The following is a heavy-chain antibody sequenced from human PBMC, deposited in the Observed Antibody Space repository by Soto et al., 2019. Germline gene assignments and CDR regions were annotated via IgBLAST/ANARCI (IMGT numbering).Heavy chain of an antibody. J-gene: IGHJ5*02. CDR3: ARGFPTYYDFWSGYYRNWFDP. CDR1: GFTVSSNY. V-gene: IGHV4-34*01. Sequence: PGGSLRLSCAASGFTVSSNYMSWVRQAPGKGLEWIGEINHSGSTNYNPSLKSRVTISVDTSKNQFSLKLSSVTAADTAVYYCARGFPTYYDFWSGYYRNWFDPWGQGTLVTVSS. D-gene: IGHD3-3*01. CDR2: INHSGST.